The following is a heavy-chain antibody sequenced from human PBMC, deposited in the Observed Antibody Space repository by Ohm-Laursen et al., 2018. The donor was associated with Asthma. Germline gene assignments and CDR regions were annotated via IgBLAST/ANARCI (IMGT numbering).Heavy chain of an antibody. V-gene: IGHV3-48*01. D-gene: IGHD3-3*01. CDR1: GFTFSSYT. CDR3: ARDVMEWYLPAFDF. Sequence: GSLRLSCAASGFTFSSYTMNWVRQAPGKGLEWVSYITGSSSTIYYADSVKGRFTISRDDSKNTLYLQMNSLRPDDTAVYYCARDVMEWYLPAFDFWGQGTMVTVSS. J-gene: IGHJ4*02. CDR2: ITGSSSTI.